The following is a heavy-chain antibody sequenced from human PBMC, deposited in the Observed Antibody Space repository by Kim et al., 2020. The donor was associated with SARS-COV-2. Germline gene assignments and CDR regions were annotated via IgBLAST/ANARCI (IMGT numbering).Heavy chain of an antibody. V-gene: IGHV4-59*13. D-gene: IGHD4-17*01. Sequence: SETLSLTCTVSGGSISSYYWSWIRQPPGKGLEWIGYIYYSGSTNYNPSLKSRVTISVDTSKNQFSLKLSSVTAADTAVYYCARDNGDYGDYHYYYYGMDVWGQGTTVTVSS. CDR1: GGSISSYY. CDR3: ARDNGDYGDYHYYYYGMDV. CDR2: IYYSGST. J-gene: IGHJ6*02.